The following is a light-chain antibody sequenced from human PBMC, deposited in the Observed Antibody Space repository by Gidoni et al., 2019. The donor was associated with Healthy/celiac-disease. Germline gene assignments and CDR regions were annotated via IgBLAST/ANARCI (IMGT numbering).Light chain of an antibody. V-gene: IGKV1-33*01. J-gene: IGKJ4*01. CDR3: QPYDNLPLT. Sequence: DIQMTQSPSSLSASVGDRVTITCQASQDISNYLNWYQQKPGKAPKLLIYDASNLEIGVPSRFSGSGSGTDFTFTISSLQPEDIATYYCQPYDNLPLTFGGGTKVELK. CDR2: DAS. CDR1: QDISNY.